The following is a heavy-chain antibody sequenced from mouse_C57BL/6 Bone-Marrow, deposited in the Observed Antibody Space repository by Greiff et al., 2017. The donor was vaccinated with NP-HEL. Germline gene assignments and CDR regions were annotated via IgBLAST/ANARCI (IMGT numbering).Heavy chain of an antibody. CDR2: IYPRSGNT. CDR3: ARIDYGNYEPHYFDY. Sequence: VQLQQSGAELARPGASVKLSCKASGYTFTSYGISWVKQRTGQGLEWIGEIYPRSGNTYYNEKFKGKATLTAAKSSSTAYMELRSLTSEDSAVYSCARIDYGNYEPHYFDYWGQGTTLTVSS. J-gene: IGHJ2*01. CDR1: GYTFTSYG. V-gene: IGHV1-81*01. D-gene: IGHD2-1*01.